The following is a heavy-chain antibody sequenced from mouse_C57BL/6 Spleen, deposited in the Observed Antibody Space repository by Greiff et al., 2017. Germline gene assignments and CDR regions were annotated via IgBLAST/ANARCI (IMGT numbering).Heavy chain of an antibody. CDR3: AAYYSTPAWFAY. CDR2: IDPANGNT. V-gene: IGHV14-3*01. J-gene: IGHJ3*01. CDR1: GFNIKKTY. D-gene: IGHD2-5*01. Sequence: VAELVRPGASVKLSCTASGFNIKKTYMHWVKQRPEQGLEWIGRIDPANGNTKYAPKFQGKATITADTSSSTAYLQLSSLTSEDTAIYYCAAYYSTPAWFAYWGQGTLVTVSA.